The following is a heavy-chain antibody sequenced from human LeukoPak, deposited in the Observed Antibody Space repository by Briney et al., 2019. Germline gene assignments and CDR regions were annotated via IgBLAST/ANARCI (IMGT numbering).Heavy chain of an antibody. CDR1: GGTFSSYA. CDR3: ARDGARPARLPFDY. V-gene: IGHV1-69*01. J-gene: IGHJ4*02. CDR2: IIPIFGTA. Sequence: GASVKVSCKASGGTFSSYAISWVRQAPGQGLEWMGGIIPIFGTANYAQKFQGRVTITADESTSTAYMELSSLRSEDTAVYYCARDGARPARLPFDYWGQGTLVTVSS. D-gene: IGHD4-11*01.